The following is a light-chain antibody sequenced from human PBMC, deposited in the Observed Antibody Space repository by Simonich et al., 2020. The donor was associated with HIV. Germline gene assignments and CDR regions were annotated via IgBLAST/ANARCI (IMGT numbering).Light chain of an antibody. V-gene: IGKV1-13*02. CDR3: QQSYSTPLT. CDR2: DAS. Sequence: AIQLTKSPSSLSASVGARVTITCRASQGFSSALAWYQQKPGKAHKLLIYDASSLESGVPSRFSGSGSGTDFTLTISSLQPEDFATYYCQQSYSTPLTFGGGTKVEIK. J-gene: IGKJ4*01. CDR1: QGFSSA.